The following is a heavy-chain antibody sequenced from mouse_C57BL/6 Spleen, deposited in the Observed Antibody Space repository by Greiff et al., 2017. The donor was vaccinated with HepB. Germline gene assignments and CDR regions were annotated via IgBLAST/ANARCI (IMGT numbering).Heavy chain of an antibody. V-gene: IGHV1-22*01. Sequence: VQLQQSGPELVKPGASVKMSCKASGYTFTDYNMHWVKQSHGKSLEWIGYINPNNGGTSYNQKFKGKATLTVNKASSTAYMELRSLTSEVSAVYYCARWGYGSSLYAMDYWGQGTSVTVSS. J-gene: IGHJ4*01. D-gene: IGHD1-1*01. CDR2: INPNNGGT. CDR1: GYTFTDYN. CDR3: ARWGYGSSLYAMDY.